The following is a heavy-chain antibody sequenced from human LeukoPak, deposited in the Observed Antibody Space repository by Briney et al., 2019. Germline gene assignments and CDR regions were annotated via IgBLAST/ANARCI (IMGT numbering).Heavy chain of an antibody. CDR1: GFTFSDYI. Sequence: PGGSLRLSCAASGFTFSDYIMNWVRQAPGKGLEWVASISRNSTYIHYADSVKGRFTISRDNARNSLFLQMNSLRAEDTAIYYCARDEDYYFDSWGQGTQVTVSS. CDR2: ISRNSTYI. V-gene: IGHV3-21*01. D-gene: IGHD3/OR15-3a*01. CDR3: ARDEDYYFDS. J-gene: IGHJ4*02.